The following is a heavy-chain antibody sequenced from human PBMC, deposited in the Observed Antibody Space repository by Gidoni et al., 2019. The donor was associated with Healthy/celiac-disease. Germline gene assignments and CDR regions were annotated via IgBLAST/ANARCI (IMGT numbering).Heavy chain of an antibody. Sequence: EVQLLESGGGLVQPGGSLRLSCAASGSPFSSYAMRWVRQAPGKGLEWVSAISGSGGSTYYADSVKGRFTISRDNSKNTLYLQMNSLRAEDTAVYYCAKDIVVVPAAIESYNWFDPWGQGTLVTVSS. V-gene: IGHV3-23*01. CDR3: AKDIVVVPAAIESYNWFDP. J-gene: IGHJ5*02. CDR2: ISGSGGST. D-gene: IGHD2-2*01. CDR1: GSPFSSYA.